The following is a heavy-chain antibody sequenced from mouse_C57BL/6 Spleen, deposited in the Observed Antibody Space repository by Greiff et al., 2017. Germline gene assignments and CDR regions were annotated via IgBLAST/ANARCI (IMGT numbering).Heavy chain of an antibody. D-gene: IGHD4-1*01. V-gene: IGHV1-50*01. CDR1: GYTFTSYW. CDR3: ARDGTYFDV. CDR2: IDPSDSYT. J-gene: IGHJ1*03. Sequence: QVQLQQPGAELVEPGASVKLSCKASGYTFTSYWMQWVKQRPGQGLEWIGEIDPSDSYTNYNQKFKGKATLTVDTSSSTAYMQLSSLTSEDSAGYYCARDGTYFDVWGTGTTVTVSS.